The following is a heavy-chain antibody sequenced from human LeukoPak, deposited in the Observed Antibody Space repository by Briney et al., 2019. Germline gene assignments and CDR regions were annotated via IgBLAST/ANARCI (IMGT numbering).Heavy chain of an antibody. CDR3: ARTREQWQVLDY. D-gene: IGHD6-19*01. Sequence: PGGSLRLSCAASGFTVSSSYMSWVRQAPGKGLEWVSVIYSGGDIYYAGSVKGRFTISRDNSKNTLYLQVNSLRPEDTALYYCARTREQWQVLDYWGQGTLVTVSS. CDR1: GFTVSSSY. CDR2: IYSGGDI. V-gene: IGHV3-66*02. J-gene: IGHJ4*02.